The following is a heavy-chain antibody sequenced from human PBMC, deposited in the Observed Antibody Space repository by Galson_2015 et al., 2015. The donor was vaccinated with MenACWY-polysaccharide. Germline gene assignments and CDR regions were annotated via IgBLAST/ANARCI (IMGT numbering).Heavy chain of an antibody. CDR2: VYWSDDE. D-gene: IGHD6-19*01. Sequence: PALVKPTQTLTLTCTFSGFSIRNSGEGVGWLRQPPGKALEWLAVVYWSDDEGYSPSLKSRLTITKDTSKNQVVLTMTNMDPADTATYFCAHRRGVAADFDYWGQGTLVIVSS. V-gene: IGHV2-5*01. CDR3: AHRRGVAADFDY. J-gene: IGHJ4*02. CDR1: GFSIRNSGEG.